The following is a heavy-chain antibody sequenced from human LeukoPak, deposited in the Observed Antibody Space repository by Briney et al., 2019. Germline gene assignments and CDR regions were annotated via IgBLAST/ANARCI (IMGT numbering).Heavy chain of an antibody. Sequence: SETLSLTCTVSGGSISSSSYYWGWIRQPPGKGLEWIGSIYYSGSTYYNPSLKSRVTISVDTSKNQFSLKLSSVTAADTAVYYCARGIGSGYYSYWGQGTLVTVSS. V-gene: IGHV4-39*07. D-gene: IGHD3-22*01. CDR2: IYYSGST. CDR3: ARGIGSGYYSY. CDR1: GGSISSSSYY. J-gene: IGHJ4*02.